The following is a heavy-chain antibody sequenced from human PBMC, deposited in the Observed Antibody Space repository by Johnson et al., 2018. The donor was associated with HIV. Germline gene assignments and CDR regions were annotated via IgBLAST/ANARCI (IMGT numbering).Heavy chain of an antibody. CDR1: GFIFSRSW. CDR2: SNSGGST. J-gene: IGHJ3*02. CDR3: ARGLKGAFDI. Sequence: VQLVESGGGLVQPGGSLRLSCAASGFIFSRSWMHWVRQVPGKGLVWVSRSNSGGSTYYADSVKSRFTISRDNAKNTLYLQMDSLGAEDAAVYFCARGLKGAFDIWGQGTRVTVSA. V-gene: IGHV3-74*01.